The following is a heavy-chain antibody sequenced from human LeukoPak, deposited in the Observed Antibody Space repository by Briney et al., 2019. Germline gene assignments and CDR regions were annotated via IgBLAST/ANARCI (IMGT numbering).Heavy chain of an antibody. D-gene: IGHD2-2*01. CDR2: INPNSGGT. V-gene: IGHV1-2*02. Sequence: ASVKVSCKASGYTFTGYYMHWVRQAPGQGLEWMGWINPNSGGTNYAQKFQGRVTMTRDTSISTAYMELSRLRSDDTAVYYCARDAATRYCSSTSCPQDYWGQGTLVTVSS. CDR3: ARDAATRYCSSTSCPQDY. J-gene: IGHJ4*02. CDR1: GYTFTGYY.